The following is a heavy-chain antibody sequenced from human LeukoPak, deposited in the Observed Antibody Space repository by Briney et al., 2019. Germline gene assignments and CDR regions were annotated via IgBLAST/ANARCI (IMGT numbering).Heavy chain of an antibody. CDR3: AVTYSSSSSYYFDY. CDR1: GYTLTELS. J-gene: IGHJ4*02. D-gene: IGHD6-13*01. Sequence: GATVKVSCKVSGYTLTELSMHWVRQAPGKGLEWMGGFDPEDGETIYAQKFQGRVTMTEDTSTDTAYMELSSLRSEDTAVYYCAVTYSSSSSYYFDYWGQGTLVTVSS. V-gene: IGHV1-24*01. CDR2: FDPEDGET.